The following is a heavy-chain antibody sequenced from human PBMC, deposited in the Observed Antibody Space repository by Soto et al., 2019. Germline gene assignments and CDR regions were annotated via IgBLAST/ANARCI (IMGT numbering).Heavy chain of an antibody. D-gene: IGHD3-9*01. CDR3: GKAGGSELRYFDWPEVGV. CDR1: GFSFFNDG. CDR2: VTYDSSEK. V-gene: IGHV3-30*18. Sequence: QVHVVESGGGVVQPGTSLRLSCTASGFSFFNDGFAWIRQAPGKGLEWVAVVTYDSSEKYYADSVKGRFTISRDNSKNTVYVQMDSLQHNDSALYYCGKAGGSELRYFDWPEVGVWGQGTLVTVSS. J-gene: IGHJ4*02.